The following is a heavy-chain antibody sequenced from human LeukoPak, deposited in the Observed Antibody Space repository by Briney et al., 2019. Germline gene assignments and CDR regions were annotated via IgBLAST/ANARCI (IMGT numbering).Heavy chain of an antibody. V-gene: IGHV5-51*01. CDR2: MQPGDSDT. CDR3: ARHGAYYYDSSGYYSDY. D-gene: IGHD3-22*01. CDR1: GFSFTSYW. Sequence: GESLKISCKGSGFSFTSYWIGWVRQLPGKGLEWMGIMQPGDSDTRYSPSFQGQVTISADKSISTAYLQWSSLKASDTAMYYCARHGAYYYDSSGYYSDYWGQGTLVTVSS. J-gene: IGHJ4*02.